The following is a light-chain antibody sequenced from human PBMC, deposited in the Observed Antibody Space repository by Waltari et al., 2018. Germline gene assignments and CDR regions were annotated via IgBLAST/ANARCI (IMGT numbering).Light chain of an antibody. J-gene: IGLJ3*02. CDR2: EVS. Sequence: QSALTQPASVSGSPGQSITISCTGTRSDVGGYNYVSWYQQHPGKAPKLMSYEVSNRPSGVSNRLSGSKSGNTASLTISGLQAEDEADYYCSSYTSSSTWVFGGGTKLTVL. V-gene: IGLV2-14*01. CDR3: SSYTSSSTWV. CDR1: RSDVGGYNY.